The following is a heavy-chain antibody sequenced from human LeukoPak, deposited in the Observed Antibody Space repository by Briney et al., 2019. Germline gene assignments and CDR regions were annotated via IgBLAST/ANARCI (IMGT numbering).Heavy chain of an antibody. CDR3: AARYSSGWYYFDY. J-gene: IGHJ4*02. Sequence: GGSLRLSCAASGFTFSSYAMSWVRQAPGKGLEWVSAISGSGGSTHYADSVKGRFTISRDNSKNTLYLQMNSLRAEDTAVYYCAARYSSGWYYFDYWGQGTLVTVSS. D-gene: IGHD6-19*01. CDR1: GFTFSSYA. V-gene: IGHV3-23*01. CDR2: ISGSGGST.